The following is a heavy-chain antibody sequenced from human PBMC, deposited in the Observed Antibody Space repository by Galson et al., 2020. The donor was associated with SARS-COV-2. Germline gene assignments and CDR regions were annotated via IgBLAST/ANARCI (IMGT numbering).Heavy chain of an antibody. V-gene: IGHV3-23*01. CDR3: AKPHYSGSQSGDY. CDR2: VSDSGNST. Sequence: GESLKISCTASGLTFINYAMSWVRQAPGRGLEWVSGVSDSGNSTYYADSVKGRFTISRDNSKNTLDLQMSNLRGEDTAVYYCAKPHYSGSQSGDYWGRGTLVTVSS. J-gene: IGHJ4*02. CDR1: GLTFINYA. D-gene: IGHD3-10*01.